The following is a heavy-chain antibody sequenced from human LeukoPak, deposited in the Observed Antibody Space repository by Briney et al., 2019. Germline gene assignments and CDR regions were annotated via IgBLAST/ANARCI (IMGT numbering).Heavy chain of an antibody. V-gene: IGHV3-53*01. D-gene: IGHD6-19*01. CDR1: GFTVSSNY. J-gene: IGHJ6*04. CDR2: IYSGGST. CDR3: ARAVEYYYYGMDV. Sequence: GGSLRLSCAASGFTVSSNYMSWVRQAPGKGLEWVSVIYSGGSTYYADSVKGRFTISRDNSKNTLYLQMNSLRAEDTAVYHCARAVEYYYYGMDVWGKGTTVTVSS.